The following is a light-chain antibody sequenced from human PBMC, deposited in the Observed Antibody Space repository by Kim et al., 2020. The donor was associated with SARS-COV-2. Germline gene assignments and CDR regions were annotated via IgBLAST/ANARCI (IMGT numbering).Light chain of an antibody. CDR1: QSVSSSY. CDR3: QQYGSSPYT. CDR2: GAS. Sequence: LSPGERATLSCRASQSVSSSYLAWYQQKPGQAPRLLIYGASSKATGIPDRFSGSGSGTDFTLTISRLEPEDFAVYYCQQYGSSPYTFGQGTKLEI. V-gene: IGKV3-20*01. J-gene: IGKJ2*01.